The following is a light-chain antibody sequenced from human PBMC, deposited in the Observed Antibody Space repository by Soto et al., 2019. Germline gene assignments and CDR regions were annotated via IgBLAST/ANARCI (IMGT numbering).Light chain of an antibody. CDR1: SRDVGGYNY. CDR2: DVS. V-gene: IGLV2-14*01. CDR3: SSYTSSSTLYVV. J-gene: IGLJ2*01. Sequence: QSALTQPASVSGSPGQSITISCTGTSRDVGGYNYVSWYQQHPGKAPKLMIYDVSNRPSGVSNRFSGSKSGNTASLTISGLPAEDEADYYCSSYTSSSTLYVVFGGGTKLTVL.